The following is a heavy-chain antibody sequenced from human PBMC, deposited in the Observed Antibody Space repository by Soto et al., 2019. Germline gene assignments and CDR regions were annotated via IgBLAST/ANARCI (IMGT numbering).Heavy chain of an antibody. CDR2: IYYSGST. CDR3: ARGPPLI. V-gene: IGHV4-31*03. J-gene: IGHJ4*02. CDR1: GGSIRSDGYY. Sequence: TLSLPCTVSGGSIRSDGYYWSWIRQHPGKGLEWIGCIYYSGSTYYNPSLKSRVTISVDTSKNQFSMKLSSVTAADTAVYYCARGPPLIWGQGTLVTVSS.